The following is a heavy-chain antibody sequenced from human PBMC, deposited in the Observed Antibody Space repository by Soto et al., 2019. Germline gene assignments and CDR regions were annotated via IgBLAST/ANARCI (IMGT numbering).Heavy chain of an antibody. D-gene: IGHD1-1*01. J-gene: IGHJ4*02. CDR2: INPNSGGT. Sequence: ASVKVSCKASGYTFTGYYMHWVRQAPGQGLEWMGWINPNSGGTNYAQKFQGWVTMTRDTSISTAYMELSRLRSDDTAVYYCARAAKGELDAFDYWGQGTLVTVSS. CDR1: GYTFTGYY. CDR3: ARAAKGELDAFDY. V-gene: IGHV1-2*04.